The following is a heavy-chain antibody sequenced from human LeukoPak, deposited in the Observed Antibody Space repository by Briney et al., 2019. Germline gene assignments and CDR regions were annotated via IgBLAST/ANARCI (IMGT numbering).Heavy chain of an antibody. Sequence: SGPTLVKATQTLTLTCTFSGVSLRTNGVGVGWIRQPPGKALEWLALTYWDDDKRYRPSWKSRLHITKDTSKNQVVLTMTTMDPVDTATYYCAHRTGSGGLGYWGQGTLVTVSS. CDR2: TYWDDDK. CDR1: GVSLRTNGVG. V-gene: IGHV2-5*02. J-gene: IGHJ4*02. CDR3: AHRTGSGGLGY. D-gene: IGHD3-10*01.